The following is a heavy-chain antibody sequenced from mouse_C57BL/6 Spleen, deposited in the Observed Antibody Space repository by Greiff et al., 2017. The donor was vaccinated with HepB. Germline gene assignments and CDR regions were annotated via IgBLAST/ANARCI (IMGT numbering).Heavy chain of an antibody. D-gene: IGHD2-2*01. J-gene: IGHJ3*01. CDR2: IRNKANNHAT. CDR3: TLPLLWLRREFAY. Sequence: EVMLVESGGGLVQPGGSMKLSCAASGFTFSDAWMDWVRQSPEKGLEWVAEIRNKANNHATYYAESVKGRFTISRDDSKSSVYLQMNSLRAEDTGIYYCTLPLLWLRREFAYWGQGTLVTVSA. V-gene: IGHV6-6*01. CDR1: GFTFSDAW.